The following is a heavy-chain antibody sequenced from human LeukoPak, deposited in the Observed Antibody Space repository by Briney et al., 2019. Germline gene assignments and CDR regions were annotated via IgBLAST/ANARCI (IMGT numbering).Heavy chain of an antibody. J-gene: IGHJ6*03. CDR2: ISSSSSYI. Sequence: GGSLRLSCAASGFTFSSYSMNWVRQAPGKGLEWVSSISSSSSYIYYADSVKGRFTISRDNAKNSLYLQMNSLRAEDTALYHCARGGGGSLSPYYYMDVWGKGTTVTISS. CDR1: GFTFSSYS. D-gene: IGHD2-15*01. CDR3: ARGGGGSLSPYYYMDV. V-gene: IGHV3-21*04.